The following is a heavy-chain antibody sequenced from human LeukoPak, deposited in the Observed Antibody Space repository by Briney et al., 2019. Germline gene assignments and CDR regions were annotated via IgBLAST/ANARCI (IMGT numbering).Heavy chain of an antibody. CDR3: VRVSSSRGKLDAFGI. D-gene: IGHD6-6*01. J-gene: IGHJ3*02. CDR1: GYTFTSYY. CDR2: SNTYNGNT. V-gene: IGHV1-18*04. Sequence: GASVKVSCKASGYTFTSYYMHWVRQAPGQELVCLGWSNTYNGNTNYAQNFQGRVTMTLDTSTNTAYMELRSLRSDDTAVYYCVRVSSSRGKLDAFGIWGQGTMVTVSS.